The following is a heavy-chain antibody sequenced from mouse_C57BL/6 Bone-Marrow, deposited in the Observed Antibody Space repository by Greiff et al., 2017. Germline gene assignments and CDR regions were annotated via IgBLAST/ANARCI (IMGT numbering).Heavy chain of an antibody. CDR3: ANSPYDYDAYYYAMDY. D-gene: IGHD2-4*01. CDR2: ISSGSSTI. Sequence: EVQLVESGGGLVKPGGSLKLSCAASGFTFSNYGLHWVRQAPEKGLVWVAYISSGSSTIYYAATMKGRFTISRDNAKNTLFLQMTSLRSEDTAMFYCANSPYDYDAYYYAMDYWGQGTSVTVSS. CDR1: GFTFSNYG. J-gene: IGHJ4*01. V-gene: IGHV5-17*01.